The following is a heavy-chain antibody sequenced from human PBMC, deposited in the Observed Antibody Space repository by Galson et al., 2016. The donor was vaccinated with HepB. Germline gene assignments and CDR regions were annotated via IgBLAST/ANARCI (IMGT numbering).Heavy chain of an antibody. J-gene: IGHJ6*02. CDR3: AREFSHDNPAWGSYGMDV. CDR1: GGSVSGPYYY. Sequence: SETLSLTCNVSGGSVSGPYYYWSWIRQPPGQGLEYIGHIFYNGRTTYNPSPKSRVTISLDTSKNQFSLKLNSVTAADTALYYCAREFSHDNPAWGSYGMDVWGRGTTVTVSS. D-gene: IGHD3-16*01. CDR2: IFYNGRT. V-gene: IGHV4-61*01.